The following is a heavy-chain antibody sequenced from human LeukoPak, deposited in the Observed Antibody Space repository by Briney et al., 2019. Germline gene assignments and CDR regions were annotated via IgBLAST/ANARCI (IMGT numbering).Heavy chain of an antibody. V-gene: IGHV1-46*01. CDR3: ARDRNRWELFDY. J-gene: IGHJ4*02. D-gene: IGHD1-26*01. Sequence: ASVKVSCTASGYTFTNYYMHWVRQAPGQGLEWMGIINPIGGSTSYAQKFQGRVTMTRDMSTSTVYLELSRLRSEDTAGYYCARDRNRWELFDYWGQGTLVTVSS. CDR1: GYTFTNYY. CDR2: INPIGGST.